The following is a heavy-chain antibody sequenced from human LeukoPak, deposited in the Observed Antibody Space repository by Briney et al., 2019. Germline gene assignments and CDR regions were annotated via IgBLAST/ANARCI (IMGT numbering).Heavy chain of an antibody. V-gene: IGHV1-69*04. J-gene: IGHJ6*03. CDR2: IIPILGIA. CDR1: GGTFSSYA. D-gene: IGHD2-2*01. CDR3: AGGYCSSTSCRSLGYYYMDV. Sequence: ASVKVSCKASGGTFSSYAISWVRQAPGQGLEWMGRIIPILGIANYAQKFQGRVTITADKSTSTAYMELSSLRSEDTAVYYCAGGYCSSTSCRSLGYYYMDVWGKGTTVTVSS.